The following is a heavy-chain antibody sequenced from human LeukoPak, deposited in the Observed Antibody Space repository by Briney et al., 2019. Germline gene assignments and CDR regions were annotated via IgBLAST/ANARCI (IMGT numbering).Heavy chain of an antibody. D-gene: IGHD6-13*01. CDR2: INHSGST. J-gene: IGHJ4*02. V-gene: IGHV4-34*01. CDR1: GGSFSGYY. Sequence: PSETLSLTCAVYGGSFSGYYWSWIRQPPGKGLEWIGEINHSGSTNYNPSLKSRVTISVDTSKNQFSLKLSSVTAADTAVYYCASAWIAAAGSIDYWGQGTLVTVSS. CDR3: ASAWIAAAGSIDY.